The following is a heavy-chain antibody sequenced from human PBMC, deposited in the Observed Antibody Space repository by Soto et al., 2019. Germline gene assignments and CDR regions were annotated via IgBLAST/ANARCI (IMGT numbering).Heavy chain of an antibody. D-gene: IGHD6-13*01. CDR1: GFTFSNYA. J-gene: IGHJ6*02. CDR3: AKSRIAAAGISYYGMDV. V-gene: IGHV3-9*01. Sequence: GGSLRLSCAASGFTFSNYAMHWVRQAPGKGLEWVSGISWNSGSIGYADSVKGRFTISRDNAKNSLYLQMNSLRAEDTALYYSAKSRIAAAGISYYGMDVWGQGTLVTVSS. CDR2: ISWNSGSI.